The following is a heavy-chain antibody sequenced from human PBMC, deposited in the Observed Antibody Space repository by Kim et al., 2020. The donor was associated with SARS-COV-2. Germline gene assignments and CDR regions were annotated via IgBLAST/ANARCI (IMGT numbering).Heavy chain of an antibody. CDR3: TRDTSYGSPYYFDY. Sequence: GGSLRLSCTASGFTFGDYAMSWVRQAPGKGLEWVGFIRSKAYGGTTEYAASVKGRFTISRDDSKSIAYLQMNSLKTEDTAVYYCTRDTSYGSPYYFDYWGQGTLVPVSS. CDR2: IRSKAYGGTT. J-gene: IGHJ4*02. V-gene: IGHV3-49*04. D-gene: IGHD5-18*01. CDR1: GFTFGDYA.